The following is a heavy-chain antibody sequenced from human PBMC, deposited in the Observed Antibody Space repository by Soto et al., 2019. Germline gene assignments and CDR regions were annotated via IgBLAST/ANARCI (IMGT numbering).Heavy chain of an antibody. D-gene: IGHD2-2*01. CDR2: IIPIFGTA. V-gene: IGHV1-69*13. J-gene: IGHJ6*02. Sequence: SVKVSCKASGGTFSSYAISWVRQAPGQGLEWMGGIIPIFGTANYAQKFQGRVTITADESTSTAYMELSSLRSEDTAVYYCARAPAPLVVQAVYGMDVWGQGTTVTVSS. CDR1: GGTFSSYA. CDR3: ARAPAPLVVQAVYGMDV.